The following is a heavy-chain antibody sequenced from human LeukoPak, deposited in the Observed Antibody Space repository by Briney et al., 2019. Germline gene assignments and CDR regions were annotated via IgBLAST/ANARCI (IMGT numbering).Heavy chain of an antibody. CDR3: VKEYHSRGFGAYFDY. CDR2: ISSDGSIK. CDR1: KFTFSHYG. D-gene: IGHD3-3*01. Sequence: GSLRLSCTASKFTFSHYGMQWVRQAPGKGLEWVAVISSDGSIKVYADSVKGRFTLSRDNSINTVDLQMNSLRAEDTAVYYCVKEYHSRGFGAYFDYWGQGTLVTVSS. J-gene: IGHJ4*02. V-gene: IGHV3-30*18.